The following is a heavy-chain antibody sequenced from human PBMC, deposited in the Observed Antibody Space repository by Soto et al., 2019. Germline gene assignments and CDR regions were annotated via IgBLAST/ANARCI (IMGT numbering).Heavy chain of an antibody. V-gene: IGHV1-58*02. CDR2: IVVGSGNT. CDR3: AAPGSGSYSYGMDV. Sequence: QMQLVQSGPEVKKPGTSVKVSCKASGFTFTSSAMQWVRQARGQRLEWIGWIVVGSGNTNYAQKFQERVTMTRDMSTSTAYEELSSLRSEDTAVYYCAAPGSGSYSYGMDVWGQGTTVTVSS. D-gene: IGHD3-10*01. CDR1: GFTFTSSA. J-gene: IGHJ6*02.